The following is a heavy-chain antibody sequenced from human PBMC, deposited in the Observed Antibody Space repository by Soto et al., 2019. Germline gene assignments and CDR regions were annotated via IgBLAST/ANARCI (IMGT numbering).Heavy chain of an antibody. V-gene: IGHV4-31*03. J-gene: IGHJ4*02. CDR2: IYYSGST. CDR1: HGSISSGGYY. D-gene: IGHD3-22*01. CDR3: ARGYYYDSSGYYPH. Sequence: PSETLSLTCTVSHGSISSGGYYWSWIRQHPGKGLEWIGYIYYSGSTYCNPSLKSRVTISVDTSKNQFSLKLSSVTAADTAVYYCARGYYYDSSGYYPHWGQGTLVTVS.